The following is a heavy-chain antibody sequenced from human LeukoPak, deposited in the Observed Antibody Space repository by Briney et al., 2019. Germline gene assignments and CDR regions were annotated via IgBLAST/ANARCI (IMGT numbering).Heavy chain of an antibody. V-gene: IGHV3-23*01. D-gene: IGHD3-22*01. Sequence: GASLSLCCAASGFTLKQYTMNSVRQAPGKGLEWVSGIYGSGGLTFYAVYVMGRFTISRDNSRNPLYLQMNSLRAEDTAVYYCAKDKVPDSRWEIDYWGQGTLVTVSS. J-gene: IGHJ4*02. CDR2: IYGSGGLT. CDR3: AKDKVPDSRWEIDY. CDR1: GFTLKQYT.